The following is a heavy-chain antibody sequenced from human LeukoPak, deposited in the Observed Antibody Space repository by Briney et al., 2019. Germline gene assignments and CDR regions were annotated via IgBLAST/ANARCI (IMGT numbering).Heavy chain of an antibody. D-gene: IGHD6-6*01. V-gene: IGHV3-21*01. J-gene: IGHJ4*02. CDR2: ISSSSSYI. CDR3: ASLEYSSSSDEPFDY. CDR1: GFTFSSYS. Sequence: RAGGSLRLSCAASGFTFSSYSMNWVRQAPGKGLEWVSSISSSSSYIYYADSVKGRFTISRDNAKNSLYLQMNSLRAEDTAVYYCASLEYSSSSDEPFDYWGQGTLVTVSS.